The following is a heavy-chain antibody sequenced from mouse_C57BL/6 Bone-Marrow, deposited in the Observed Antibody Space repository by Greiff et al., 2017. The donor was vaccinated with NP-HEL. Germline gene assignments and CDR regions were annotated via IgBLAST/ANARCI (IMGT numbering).Heavy chain of an antibody. J-gene: IGHJ1*03. CDR1: GFNIKNTY. V-gene: IGHV14-3*01. Sequence: EVKLVESVAELVRPGASVKLSCTASGFNIKNTYMHWVKQRPEQGLEWIGRIDPANGNTKYAPKFQGKATITADTSSNTAYLQLSSLTSEDTAIYYCARSQLSSYWYFDVWGTGTTVTVSS. CDR2: IDPANGNT. D-gene: IGHD1-1*02. CDR3: ARSQLSSYWYFDV.